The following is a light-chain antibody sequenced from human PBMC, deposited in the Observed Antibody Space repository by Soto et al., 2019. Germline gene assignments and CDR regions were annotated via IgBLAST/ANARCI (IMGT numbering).Light chain of an antibody. Sequence: DIVMTQSPLSLPVTPGEPASISCRSSHSLLHSNGYNYLDWYLQKPGQSPHLLIYLGSIRASGVPDRFSGSGSGTDFTLKISRVEAEDVGVYYCMQALQTLWTFGQGTKVDIK. CDR3: MQALQTLWT. CDR2: LGS. J-gene: IGKJ1*01. V-gene: IGKV2-28*01. CDR1: HSLLHSNGYNY.